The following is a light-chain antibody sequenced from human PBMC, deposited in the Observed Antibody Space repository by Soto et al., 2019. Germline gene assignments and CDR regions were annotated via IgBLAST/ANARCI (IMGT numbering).Light chain of an antibody. V-gene: IGLV1-40*01. CDR3: QSYDSSLSVV. CDR2: GYS. J-gene: IGLJ2*01. Sequence: QSVLTQPPSVSGAXGXXVTISCTGSSSNIGAGYDVHWYQQLPGTAPKLLMYGYSKRPSGVPDRFSGSKSGTSASLAITGLQAEDEADYYCQSYDSSLSVVFGGGTKLTVL. CDR1: SSNIGAGYD.